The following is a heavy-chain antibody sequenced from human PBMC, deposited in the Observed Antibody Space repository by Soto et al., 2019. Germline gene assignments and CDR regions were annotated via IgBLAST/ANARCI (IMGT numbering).Heavy chain of an antibody. CDR1: GFNFDVYA. D-gene: IGHD3-10*01. CDR2: ISYDGGNK. V-gene: IGHV3-30-3*01. Sequence: VQLVESGGGVVQPGRSLRLSCAASGFNFDVYAMHWVRQAPGKGLEWVAIISYDGGNKYYADSVKGRFTISRDNSRNTLSLQMNSRRAEDTDVYYCARDMGSHSQFIFEYWGQGAVVTVSS. J-gene: IGHJ4*02. CDR3: ARDMGSHSQFIFEY.